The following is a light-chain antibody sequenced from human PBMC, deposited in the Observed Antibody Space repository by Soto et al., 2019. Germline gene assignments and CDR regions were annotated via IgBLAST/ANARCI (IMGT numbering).Light chain of an antibody. Sequence: IPLSLSPSYLSASVGDSVNITCRASQSIVTYLNWYLQKPGKAPKLLIYAASSLQSGVPSRFSGSGSGTDFTLTISSLQPEDFATYYCQQSYRTAITFGQGTRLEIK. V-gene: IGKV1-39*01. CDR1: QSIVTY. CDR2: AAS. CDR3: QQSYRTAIT. J-gene: IGKJ5*01.